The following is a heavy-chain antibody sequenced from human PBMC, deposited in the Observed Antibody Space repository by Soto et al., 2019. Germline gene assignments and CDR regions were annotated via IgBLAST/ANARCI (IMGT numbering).Heavy chain of an antibody. J-gene: IGHJ6*02. V-gene: IGHV4-31*03. CDR1: GGSISSGGYY. CDR2: IYYSGST. D-gene: IGHD5-12*01. Sequence: PSETLSLTCTVSGGSISSGGYYWSWIRQHPGKGLEWIGYIYYSGSTYYNPSLKSRVTISVDTSKNQFSLKLSSVTAADTAVYYCARYSVRRGYSGFALDYYCYYDMDAWGQGTTVTVSS. CDR3: ARYSVRRGYSGFALDYYCYYDMDA.